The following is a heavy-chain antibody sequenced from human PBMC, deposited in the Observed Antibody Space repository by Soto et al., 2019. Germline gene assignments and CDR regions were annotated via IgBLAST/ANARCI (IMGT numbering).Heavy chain of an antibody. D-gene: IGHD5-18*01. Sequence: GGSLRLSCAASGFTFSSYAMSWVRQAPGKGLEWVSAISGSGGSTYYADSVKGRFTISRDNSKNTLYLQMNSLRAEDTAVYYCAKDGEYSYGFAYFDYWGQGTLVTVSS. V-gene: IGHV3-23*01. J-gene: IGHJ4*02. CDR2: ISGSGGST. CDR1: GFTFSSYA. CDR3: AKDGEYSYGFAYFDY.